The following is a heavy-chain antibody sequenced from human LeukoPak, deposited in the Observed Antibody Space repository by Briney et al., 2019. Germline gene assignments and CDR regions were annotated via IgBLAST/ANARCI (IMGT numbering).Heavy chain of an antibody. CDR1: GFTFSDHY. J-gene: IGHJ4*02. CDR2: TRNKANSYTT. D-gene: IGHD6-19*01. CDR3: AREPAVAGTKIGYYFDY. Sequence: GGSLRLSCAASGFTFSDHYMDWVRQAPGKGLEWVGRTRNKANSYTTEYAASVKGRFTISRDDSKNSLYLQMNSLRAEDTAVYYCAREPAVAGTKIGYYFDYWGQGTLVTVSS. V-gene: IGHV3-72*01.